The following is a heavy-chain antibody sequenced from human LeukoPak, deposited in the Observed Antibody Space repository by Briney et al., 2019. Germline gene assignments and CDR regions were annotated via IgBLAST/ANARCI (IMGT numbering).Heavy chain of an antibody. CDR3: ARGQIVGVQGDF. D-gene: IGHD1-26*01. V-gene: IGHV3-66*02. Sequence: GGSLRLSCTVSGFTVGNNYMSWVRQAPGKGLEWVALMYSRGSSHYADSVRGRLTISRDSSKNTVYLQMNCLTAEDTAVYYCARGQIVGVQGDFWGQGTLVTVSS. J-gene: IGHJ4*02. CDR2: MYSRGSS. CDR1: GFTVGNNY.